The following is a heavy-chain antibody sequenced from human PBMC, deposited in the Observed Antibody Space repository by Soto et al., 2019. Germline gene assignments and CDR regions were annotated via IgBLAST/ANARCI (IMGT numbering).Heavy chain of an antibody. CDR2: MNPNSGNT. CDR1: GYTYTSYD. J-gene: IGHJ4*02. CDR3: ARIPNYGFWSGYPNYFDY. D-gene: IGHD3-3*01. V-gene: IGHV1-8*01. Sequence: ASVKVACKTSGYTYTSYDINWVRQAKGQGLEWMGWMNPNSGNTGYAQKFQGRVTMTRNTSISTAYMELSSLRSEDTAVYYCARIPNYGFWSGYPNYFDYWGQGTLVTVSS.